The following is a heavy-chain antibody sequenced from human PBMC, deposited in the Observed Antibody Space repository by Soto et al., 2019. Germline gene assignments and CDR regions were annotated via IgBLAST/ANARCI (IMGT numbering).Heavy chain of an antibody. CDR1: GYTLTELS. J-gene: IGHJ4*02. Sequence: ASVKVSCKVSGYTLTELSMHWVRQAPGKGLEWMGGFDPEDGETIYAQKFQGRVTMTEDTSTDTAYMELSSLRSEDTAVYYCATGLLGDYPGVRWFDYWGQGTLVTVSS. CDR3: ATGLLGDYPGVRWFDY. D-gene: IGHD4-17*01. CDR2: FDPEDGET. V-gene: IGHV1-24*01.